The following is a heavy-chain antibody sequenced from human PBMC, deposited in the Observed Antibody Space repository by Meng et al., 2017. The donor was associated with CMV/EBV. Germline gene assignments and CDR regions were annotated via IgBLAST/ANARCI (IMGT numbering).Heavy chain of an antibody. D-gene: IGHD2-21*01. V-gene: IGHV3-30*04. CDR1: GFTFSSYA. Sequence: GESLKISCAASGFTFSSYAMHWVRQAPGKGLEWVAVISYDGSYKYYADSVKGRFTISRDNSKNTLYLQMNSLRAEDTAVYYCARASVVIAIIYYFDYWGQGTLVTVSS. CDR3: ARASVVIAIIYYFDY. CDR2: ISYDGSYK. J-gene: IGHJ4*02.